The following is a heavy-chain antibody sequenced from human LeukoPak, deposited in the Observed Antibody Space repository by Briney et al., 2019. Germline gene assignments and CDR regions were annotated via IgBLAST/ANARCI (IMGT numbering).Heavy chain of an antibody. CDR1: GGSFSGYY. V-gene: IGHV4-31*11. CDR3: ARGGSNYGEVDY. J-gene: IGHJ4*02. CDR2: IYYSGST. Sequence: SETLSLTCAVYGGSFSGYYWSWIRQHPGKGLEWIGYIYYSGSTCYNPSLKSRVTISVGTSKNQFSLKLSSVTAADTAVYYCARGGSNYGEVDYWGQGTLVTVSS. D-gene: IGHD4-4*01.